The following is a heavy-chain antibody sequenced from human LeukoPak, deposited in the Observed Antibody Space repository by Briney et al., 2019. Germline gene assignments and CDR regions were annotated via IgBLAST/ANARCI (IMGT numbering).Heavy chain of an antibody. CDR1: EGTFSSYA. V-gene: IGHV1-69*04. D-gene: IGHD4-17*01. CDR3: ARASTSRGTTVTTYIDY. CDR2: IIPNLGIA. Sequence: SVKVSCKASEGTFSSYAISWVRQAPGQGLEWMGRIIPNLGIANYAQKFQGRVTITADKSTSTAYMELSSLRSEDTAVYYCARASTSRGTTVTTYIDYWGQGTLVTVSS. J-gene: IGHJ4*02.